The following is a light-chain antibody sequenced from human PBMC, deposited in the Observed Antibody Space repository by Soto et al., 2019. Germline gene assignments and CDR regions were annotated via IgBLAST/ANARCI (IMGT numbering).Light chain of an antibody. CDR1: SSDVGGYNS. V-gene: IGLV2-8*01. Sequence: QSALTQPPSASGSPGQSVTISCTGTSSDVGGYNSVSWYQQHPGKAPKLMIYEVSKRPSVVPDRFSGSKSGNTASLTVSGLQAEDEADYYCSSYAGSDNLVFGGGTKLTVL. CDR2: EVS. CDR3: SSYAGSDNLV. J-gene: IGLJ2*01.